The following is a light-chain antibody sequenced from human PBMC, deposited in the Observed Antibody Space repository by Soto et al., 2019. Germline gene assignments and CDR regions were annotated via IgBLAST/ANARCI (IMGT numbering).Light chain of an antibody. CDR3: AAWDGSLNGVV. CDR1: SSNIGSNT. J-gene: IGLJ2*01. V-gene: IGLV1-44*01. Sequence: QSVLTQPPSASGTPGQRVTISCSGSSSNIGSNTVNWYQQLPRTAPKLLIYSNDERPSGVPDRFSGSKSGTSASLAISGLQSEDEADYYCAAWDGSLNGVVFGGGTKVTVL. CDR2: SND.